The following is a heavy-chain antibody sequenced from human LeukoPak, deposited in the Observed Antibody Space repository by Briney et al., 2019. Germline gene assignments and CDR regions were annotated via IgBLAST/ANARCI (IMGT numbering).Heavy chain of an antibody. D-gene: IGHD6-13*01. Sequence: SETLSLTCTVSGGSISSSSYYWGWIRQPPGKGLEWIGSIYYSGSTCYNPSLKSRVTISVDTSKNRFSLKLSSVTAADTAVYYCLGPIAAAGLSELPDYWGQGTLVTVSS. J-gene: IGHJ4*02. CDR2: IYYSGST. CDR1: GGSISSSSYY. V-gene: IGHV4-39*01. CDR3: LGPIAAAGLSELPDY.